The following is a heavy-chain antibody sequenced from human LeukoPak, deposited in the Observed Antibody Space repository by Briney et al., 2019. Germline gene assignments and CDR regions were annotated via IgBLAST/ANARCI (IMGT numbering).Heavy chain of an antibody. D-gene: IGHD3-9*01. CDR3: ARAEDQGRYFDWLPGFDP. J-gene: IGHJ5*02. CDR1: GGTFSSYA. V-gene: IGHV1-69*13. CDR2: IIPIFGSA. Sequence: ASVKVSCKASGGTFSSYAISWVQQAPGQGLEWMGGIIPIFGSAIYAQHFRGRLTITAAESTNTAYMELHRLRSDDTALYYCARAEDQGRYFDWLPGFDPWGQGTLVTVSS.